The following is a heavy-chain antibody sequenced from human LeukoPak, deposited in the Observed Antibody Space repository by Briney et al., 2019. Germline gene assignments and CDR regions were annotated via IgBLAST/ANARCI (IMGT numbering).Heavy chain of an antibody. CDR3: ARVSSMVRGVIG. J-gene: IGHJ4*02. V-gene: IGHV4-34*01. Sequence: GSLRLSCAASGFTFSSYAMSWIRQSPGKGLEWIGEINHSGSTNYNPSLKSRVTISVDTSKNQFSLKLSSVTAADTAVYYCARVSSMVRGVIGWGQGTLVTVSS. D-gene: IGHD3-10*01. CDR2: INHSGST. CDR1: GFTFSSYA.